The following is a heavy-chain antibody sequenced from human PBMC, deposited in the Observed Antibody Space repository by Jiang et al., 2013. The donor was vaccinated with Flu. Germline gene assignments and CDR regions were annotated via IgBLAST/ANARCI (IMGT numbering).Heavy chain of an antibody. J-gene: IGHJ3*02. Sequence: GAEVKKPGESLRISCKGSGYRFTSHWITWVRQMPGKGLEWMGRIDPSDSYTTYSPSFQGHVTISVDKSVNTAYLHWSSLKASDTAMYYCARQVGYYDSDAFDIWGQGTMVTVSS. CDR1: GYRFTSHW. CDR2: IDPSDSYT. CDR3: ARQVGYYDSDAFDI. D-gene: IGHD3-22*01. V-gene: IGHV5-10-1*01.